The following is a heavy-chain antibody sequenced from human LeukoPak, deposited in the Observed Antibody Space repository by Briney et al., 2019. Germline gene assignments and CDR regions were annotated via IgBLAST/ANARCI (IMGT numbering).Heavy chain of an antibody. Sequence: SETLSLTCTVSGGSISSSSYSWGWIRQPPGKGLEWIGSIYYTGSTYYNPSLKSRVTISVDTSKNQFSLKLSSVTAADTAVYYCARHGRRPLTAVTTFDYWGQGTLVTVSS. CDR2: IYYTGST. V-gene: IGHV4-39*01. CDR3: ARHGRRPLTAVTTFDY. J-gene: IGHJ4*02. D-gene: IGHD4-17*01. CDR1: GGSISSSSYS.